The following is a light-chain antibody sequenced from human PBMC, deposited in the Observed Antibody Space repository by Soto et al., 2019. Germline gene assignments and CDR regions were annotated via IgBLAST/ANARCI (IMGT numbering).Light chain of an antibody. CDR2: DVS. J-gene: IGLJ2*01. CDR1: SSDVGGYNY. CDR3: NSYASSSTP. Sequence: QSALTQPASVSGSPGQSITISCTGTSSDVGGYNYVSWYQQHPGKAPKLMVYDVSNRPSGVSNRFSGSKSGNTASLTISGLQAEDEAYYYCNSYASSSTPFGGGTKLTVL. V-gene: IGLV2-14*01.